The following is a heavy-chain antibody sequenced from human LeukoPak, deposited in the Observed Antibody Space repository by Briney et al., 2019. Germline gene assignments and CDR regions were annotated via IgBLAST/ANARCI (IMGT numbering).Heavy chain of an antibody. J-gene: IGHJ4*02. CDR3: AKVVPHYDFWSGYPFDY. CDR1: GFTFSSYA. Sequence: PGGSLRLSCAASGFTFSSYAMSWVRQAPGKGLEWVSAISGSGGSTYYADSVKGRFTISRDNSKNTLYLQMNSLRAEDTAVYYCAKVVPHYDFWSGYPFDYWGQGTLVTVSS. D-gene: IGHD3-3*01. CDR2: ISGSGGST. V-gene: IGHV3-23*01.